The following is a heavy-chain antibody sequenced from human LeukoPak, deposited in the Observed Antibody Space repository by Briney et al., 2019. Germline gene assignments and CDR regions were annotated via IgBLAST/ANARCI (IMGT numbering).Heavy chain of an antibody. CDR2: IYPGDSDT. V-gene: IGHV5-51*01. CDR3: ARIARCLLCIAAAPSGYFDY. J-gene: IGHJ4*02. CDR1: GYSFTSYW. Sequence: PGGSLKISCKGSGYSFTSYWIGWVRQMPGKGLEWMGIIYPGDSDTRYSPSFQGQVTISADKSISTAYLQWSSLKASDTAMYYCARIARCLLCIAAAPSGYFDYWGQGTLVTVSS. D-gene: IGHD6-13*01.